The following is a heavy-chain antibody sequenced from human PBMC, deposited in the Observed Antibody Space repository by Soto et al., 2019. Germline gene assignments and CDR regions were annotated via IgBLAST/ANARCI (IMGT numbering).Heavy chain of an antibody. CDR3: AKDQVGLLADAFDI. J-gene: IGHJ3*02. Sequence: SETLSLTCTVSGGSIGTYYCSWIRQPPGKGLEWIGYVFYSGSAKYNSSLKSRVTMSVDTSKNQFSLTLTSINTADTAVYYCAKDQVGLLADAFDIWGQGTMVTVS. CDR2: VFYSGSA. D-gene: IGHD2-15*01. CDR1: GGSIGTYY. V-gene: IGHV4-59*01.